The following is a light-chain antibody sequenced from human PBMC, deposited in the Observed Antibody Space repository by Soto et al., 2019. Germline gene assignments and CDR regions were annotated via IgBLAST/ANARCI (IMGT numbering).Light chain of an antibody. CDR3: QCGIT. V-gene: IGKV3-15*01. CDR1: QSISNN. J-gene: IGKJ4*01. CDR2: GAS. Sequence: EIVMTQSPATLSVSPGERATLSCRAGQSISNNLAWYQQKPGQAPRLLIYGASTRATGIPARFTGSGSGTEFTLTISSLQSEDFAVYYCQCGITFGGGTKVEIK.